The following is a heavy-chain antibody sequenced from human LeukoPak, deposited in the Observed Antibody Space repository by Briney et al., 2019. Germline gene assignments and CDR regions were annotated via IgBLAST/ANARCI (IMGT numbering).Heavy chain of an antibody. CDR2: IRYDGSNK. CDR3: ARLLEWELPYFDY. D-gene: IGHD1-26*01. CDR1: GFTFSSYG. J-gene: IGHJ4*02. Sequence: GGSLRLSCAASGFTFSSYGMHWVRQAPGKGLEWVAFIRYDGSNKYYADSVKGRFTISRDNSKNTLYLQMGSLRAEDMAVYYCARLLEWELPYFDYWGQGTLVTVSS. V-gene: IGHV3-30*02.